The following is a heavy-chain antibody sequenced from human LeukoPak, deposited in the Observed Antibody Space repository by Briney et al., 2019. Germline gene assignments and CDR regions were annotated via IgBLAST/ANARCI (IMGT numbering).Heavy chain of an antibody. Sequence: SETLSLTCTVSGGSPSNYYWSWIRQTPGKGLDGIGFIYSTGSTNYNPSLKGRVTISVDTSKNQFSLKLTSVTAADTAVYYCASGTSSWTWFDPWGQGTPVTVSS. CDR1: GGSPSNYY. CDR3: ASGTSSWTWFDP. J-gene: IGHJ5*02. V-gene: IGHV4-59*01. D-gene: IGHD2-2*01. CDR2: IYSTGST.